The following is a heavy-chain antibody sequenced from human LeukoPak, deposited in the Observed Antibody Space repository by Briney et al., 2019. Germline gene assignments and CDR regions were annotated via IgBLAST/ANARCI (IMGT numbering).Heavy chain of an antibody. CDR2: INPNSGGT. D-gene: IGHD6-19*01. CDR1: GYTFTGYY. CDR3: ASLAVAGTPDYYDY. J-gene: IGHJ4*02. Sequence: GASVTVSCTASGYTFTGYYMHWVRQAPGQGLEWMGWINPNSGGTNYAQKFQGRVTMTRDTSISAAYMELSRLRSDDTAVYYCASLAVAGTPDYYDYWGQGTLVTVSS. V-gene: IGHV1-2*02.